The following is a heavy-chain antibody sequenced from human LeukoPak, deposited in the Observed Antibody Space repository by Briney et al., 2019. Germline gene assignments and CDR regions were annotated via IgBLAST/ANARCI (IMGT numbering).Heavy chain of an antibody. Sequence: PGGSLRLSCAASGFTFSSYAMHWVRQAPGKGLEWVAVISYDGSNKYYADSVKGRFTISRDNSKNTLYLQMNSLRAEDTAAYYCARDPPSDYYGSGSPQPAFDIWGQGTMVTVSS. V-gene: IGHV3-30-3*01. CDR1: GFTFSSYA. CDR2: ISYDGSNK. J-gene: IGHJ3*02. D-gene: IGHD3-10*01. CDR3: ARDPPSDYYGSGSPQPAFDI.